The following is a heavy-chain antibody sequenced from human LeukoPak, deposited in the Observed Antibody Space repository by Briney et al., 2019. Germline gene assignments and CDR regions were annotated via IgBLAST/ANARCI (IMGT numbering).Heavy chain of an antibody. D-gene: IGHD3-10*01. Sequence: TGGSLRLSCAASGFTFSSYGMHWVRQAPGKGLEWVAVISYDGSNKYYADSVKGRFTISRDNSKNTLYLQMNSLRAEDAAVYYCAKDPPSLLWFGELLLPDYWGQGTLVTVSS. J-gene: IGHJ4*02. CDR3: AKDPPSLLWFGELLLPDY. CDR1: GFTFSSYG. V-gene: IGHV3-30*18. CDR2: ISYDGSNK.